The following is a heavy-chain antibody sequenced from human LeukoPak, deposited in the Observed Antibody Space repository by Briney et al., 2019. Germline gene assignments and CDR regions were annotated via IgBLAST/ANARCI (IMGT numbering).Heavy chain of an antibody. CDR2: INSDGSST. Sequence: RGSLRLSCAASGFTFSSYWMHWVRQAPGKGLVWVSRINSDGSSTSYADSVKGRFTISRDNAKNTLYLQMNSLRAEDTAVYYCAREPYYDSKSGFDYWGQETLVTVSS. D-gene: IGHD3-22*01. V-gene: IGHV3-74*01. J-gene: IGHJ4*02. CDR3: AREPYYDSKSGFDY. CDR1: GFTFSSYW.